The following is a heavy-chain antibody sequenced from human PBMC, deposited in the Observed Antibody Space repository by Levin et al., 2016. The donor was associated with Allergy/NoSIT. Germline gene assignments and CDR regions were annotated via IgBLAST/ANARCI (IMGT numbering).Heavy chain of an antibody. D-gene: IGHD3-10*02. CDR1: GYRFGGYG. Sequence: SVKVSCKASGYRFGGYGITWVRQAPGQGLEWMGEVIPLFGTTMYAPKFRGRVTIEADESTATAYMELTSLTSDDTAVYYCARRMFTSRVDYWGQGTLITVSS. CDR3: ARRMFTSRVDY. V-gene: IGHV1-69*13. CDR2: VIPLFGTT. J-gene: IGHJ4*02.